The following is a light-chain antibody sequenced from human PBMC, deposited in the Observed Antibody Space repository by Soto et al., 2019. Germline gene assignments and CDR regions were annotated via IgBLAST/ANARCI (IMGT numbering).Light chain of an antibody. Sequence: EIVLTQSPGTLSLSSGERATLSCRASQSVSSNYLAWYQQKPGQAPRLLIYGASSRATGIPDRFSGSGSGTDFTLTISRLEPEDFAVYYCQQYGSSPTFGQGTRLEIK. V-gene: IGKV3-20*01. CDR1: QSVSSNY. J-gene: IGKJ5*01. CDR2: GAS. CDR3: QQYGSSPT.